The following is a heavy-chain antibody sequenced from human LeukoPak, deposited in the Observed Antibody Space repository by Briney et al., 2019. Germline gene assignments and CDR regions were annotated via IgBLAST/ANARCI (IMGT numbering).Heavy chain of an antibody. CDR1: GFIFSTYW. CDR3: AELGITMIGGV. D-gene: IGHD3-10*02. V-gene: IGHV3-7*01. CDR2: IKQGGSEK. J-gene: IGHJ6*04. Sequence: AGGSLRLSRAASGFIFSTYWMSWVRQVPGKGLEWVASIKQGGSEKYYVDSVKGRFTISRDNAKNSLYLQMNSLRAEDTAVYYCAELGITMIGGVWGKGTTVTISS.